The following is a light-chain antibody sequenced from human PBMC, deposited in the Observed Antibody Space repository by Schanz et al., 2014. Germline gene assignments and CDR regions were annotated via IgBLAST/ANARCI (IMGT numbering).Light chain of an antibody. CDR1: SSNIGAGYD. V-gene: IGLV1-40*01. J-gene: IGLJ2*01. CDR3: QSYDSSLSGGV. Sequence: QSVLTQPPSVSGAPGQRVTVSCTGGSSNIGAGYDVHWYQQLPGTAPRLLMFENKHRPSGVPDRFSGSKSGTSASLAITGLQAEDEADYYCQSYDSSLSGGVFGGGTKLTVL. CDR2: ENK.